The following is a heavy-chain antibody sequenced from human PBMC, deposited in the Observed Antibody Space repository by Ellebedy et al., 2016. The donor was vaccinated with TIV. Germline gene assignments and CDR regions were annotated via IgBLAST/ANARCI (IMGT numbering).Heavy chain of an antibody. Sequence: PGGSLRLSCTASGFTFGDYAMSWFRQAPGKGLEWVSYITSGSSTIKYADSVKGRFTISRDNAKNSLYLQMNSLRVEDTAVYYCARDHIPVVVPAAIAFDPWGQGTLVTVSS. CDR1: GFTFGDYA. D-gene: IGHD2-2*02. CDR2: ITSGSSTI. J-gene: IGHJ5*02. CDR3: ARDHIPVVVPAAIAFDP. V-gene: IGHV3-48*01.